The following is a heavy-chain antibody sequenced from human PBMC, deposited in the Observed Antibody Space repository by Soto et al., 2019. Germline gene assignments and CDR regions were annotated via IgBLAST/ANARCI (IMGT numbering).Heavy chain of an antibody. D-gene: IGHD1-7*01. V-gene: IGHV6-1*01. J-gene: IGHJ5*02. Sequence: SQTLSLTCAISGDSVSSNSAAWNWIRQSPSRGLEWLGRTYSRSKWYNDYAGSVKSRITVNPDTSKNQFSLELNSVTPEDTAVYYCARDRWANWNSPYTYNWFDPWGQGTLVTVSS. CDR3: ARDRWANWNSPYTYNWFDP. CDR2: TYSRSKWYN. CDR1: GDSVSSNSAA.